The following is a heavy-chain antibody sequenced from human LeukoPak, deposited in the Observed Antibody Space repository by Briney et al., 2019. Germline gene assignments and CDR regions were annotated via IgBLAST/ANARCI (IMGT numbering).Heavy chain of an antibody. CDR1: GYTFTSYD. Sequence: GASVKVSCKASGYTFTSYDINWVRQATGQGLEWMGWINTNTGNPTYAQGFTGRFVFSLDTSVSTAYLQISSLKAEDTAVYYCARAHPYYYDSSGYPDYWGQGTLVTVSS. D-gene: IGHD3-22*01. V-gene: IGHV7-4-1*02. CDR3: ARAHPYYYDSSGYPDY. J-gene: IGHJ4*02. CDR2: INTNTGNP.